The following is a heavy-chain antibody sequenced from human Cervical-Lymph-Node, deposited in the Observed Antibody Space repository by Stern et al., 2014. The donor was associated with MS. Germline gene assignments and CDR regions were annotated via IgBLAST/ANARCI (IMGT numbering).Heavy chain of an antibody. CDR2: ITNVGST. CDR1: GFTVSRDY. D-gene: IGHD1-1*01. CDR3: ARDTSSPERSDW. Sequence: EVQLVESGGGVIQPGGSLRLSCTASGFTVSRDYMTWVRQAPGTGLELVSLITNVGSTFYTDSVKGRFTISRDDSKNTVYLHMTSLRAEDTAMYYCARDTSSPERSDWWGQGTLVTVSS. J-gene: IGHJ4*02. V-gene: IGHV3-53*01.